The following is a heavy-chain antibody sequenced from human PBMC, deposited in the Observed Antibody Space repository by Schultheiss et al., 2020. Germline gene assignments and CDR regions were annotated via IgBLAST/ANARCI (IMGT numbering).Heavy chain of an antibody. CDR3: AKDLSYDGDYVSDY. V-gene: IGHV3-13*01. J-gene: IGHJ4*02. CDR1: GFTFSSYD. CDR2: IGTAGDT. D-gene: IGHD4-17*01. Sequence: GGSLRLSCAASGFTFSSYDMHWVRQATGKGLEWVSAIGTAGDTYYPGSVKGRFTISRDNAKNSLYLQMNSLRAEDTAVYYCAKDLSYDGDYVSDYWGQGTLVTVYS.